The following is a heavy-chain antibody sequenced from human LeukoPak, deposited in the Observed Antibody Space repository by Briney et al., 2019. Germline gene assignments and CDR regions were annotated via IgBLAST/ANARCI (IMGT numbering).Heavy chain of an antibody. CDR3: ARAPYDSGGYYDYYFDY. CDR2: VHLSGRT. CDR1: GGSISSTNW. D-gene: IGHD3-22*01. Sequence: SGTLSLTCGVSGGSISSTNWWTWVRQPPGEGLEWIGEVHLSGRTNYNPSLESRVTMSVDMSENHISLKLTSVTAADTAVYYCARAPYDSGGYYDYYFDYWGQGTLVTVSS. V-gene: IGHV4-4*02. J-gene: IGHJ4*02.